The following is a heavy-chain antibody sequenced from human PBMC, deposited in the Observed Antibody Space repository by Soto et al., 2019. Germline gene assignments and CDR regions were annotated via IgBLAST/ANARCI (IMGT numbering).Heavy chain of an antibody. CDR2: TYYRSKWHN. CDR3: ARNYCSSTSCPEGNWFDP. V-gene: IGHV6-1*01. J-gene: IGHJ5*02. CDR1: GDSVSSNSAA. D-gene: IGHD2-2*01. Sequence: SQTLSLTCAISGDSVSSNSAAWNWIRQSPSRGLEWLGRTYYRSKWHNDYAVSVKSRITINPDTSKNQFSLQLNSVTPEDTAVYYCARNYCSSTSCPEGNWFDPWGQGTLVTVSS.